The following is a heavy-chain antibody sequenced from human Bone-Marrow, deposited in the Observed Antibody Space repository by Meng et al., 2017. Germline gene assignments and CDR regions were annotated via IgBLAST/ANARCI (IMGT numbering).Heavy chain of an antibody. D-gene: IGHD3-22*01. CDR2: ISGSGGST. CDR1: GFTFSSYA. J-gene: IGHJ4*02. V-gene: IGHV3-23*01. CDR3: ARSYDSSGYYYEYYFDD. Sequence: GGSLRLSCAASGFTFSSYAMSWVRQAPGKGLEWVSAISGSGGSTYYAGSVKGRFTIARDNSKNTMYLQMNSLRAEDTAVYYCARSYDSSGYYYEYYFDDWGQGTLVTVSS.